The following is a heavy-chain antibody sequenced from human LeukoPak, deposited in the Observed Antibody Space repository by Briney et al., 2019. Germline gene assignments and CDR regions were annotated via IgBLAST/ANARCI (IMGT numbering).Heavy chain of an antibody. CDR3: AGTYYFDSSGHYFGGNGFDI. CDR2: IHHSGST. Sequence: PSEILSLTCAVSGGSVSSIDFSWSWIRQPPGKGLEWIGYIHHSGSTYYNPSLKSRVTISVDRSKSHFSLKLSSVTAADTAVYYCAGTYYFDSSGHYFGGNGFDIWGQGTMVTVSS. D-gene: IGHD3-22*01. J-gene: IGHJ3*02. CDR1: GGSVSSIDFS. V-gene: IGHV4-30-2*01.